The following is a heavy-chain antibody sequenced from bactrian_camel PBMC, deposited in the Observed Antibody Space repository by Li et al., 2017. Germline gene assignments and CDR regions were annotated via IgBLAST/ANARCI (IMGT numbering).Heavy chain of an antibody. Sequence: HVQLVESGGGSVQAGGSLRLSCATSRITYSNYCVAWFRQAPGKEREAVAAIRTAGGNGVRYYADSVKGRFTISRDNAKNTVYLQMNSLRSEDTALYYCVARTNCMGTWCSSAYWGQGTQVTVS. CDR3: VARTNCMGTWCSSAY. D-gene: IGHD3*01. J-gene: IGHJ4*01. CDR1: RITYSNYC. CDR2: IRTAGGNGVR. V-gene: IGHV3S1*01.